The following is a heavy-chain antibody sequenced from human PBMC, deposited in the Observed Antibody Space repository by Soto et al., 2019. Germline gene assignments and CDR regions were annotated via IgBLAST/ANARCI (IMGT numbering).Heavy chain of an antibody. V-gene: IGHV1-69*12. Sequence: QVQLVQAGAEVKKPGSSVKVSCKASGGTFSTYAISWVRQAPGQGLEWMGGIIPIYGTANYAQKFQGRLTMTADESTSTVYMELSSLRSDDTAVYYCAREDKLGGYTPPGTSGFDSWGQGTLVTVSS. D-gene: IGHD5-12*01. J-gene: IGHJ4*02. CDR3: AREDKLGGYTPPGTSGFDS. CDR2: IIPIYGTA. CDR1: GGTFSTYA.